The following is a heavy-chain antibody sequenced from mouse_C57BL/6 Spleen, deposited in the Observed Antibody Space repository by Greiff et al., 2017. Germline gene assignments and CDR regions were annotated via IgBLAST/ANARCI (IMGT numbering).Heavy chain of an antibody. Sequence: VQLQQSGAELVKPGASVKLSCTASGFNFKDYYMHWVKQRTEQGLAWIGRIDPEDGETNYAPKFQGKDTITADTSSNTAYLQLSSLTSEDTAVYYCARPVGDYDPYAMDYWGQGTTLTVSA. D-gene: IGHD2-4*01. CDR1: GFNFKDYY. J-gene: IGHJ4*01. CDR3: ARPVGDYDPYAMDY. V-gene: IGHV14-2*01. CDR2: IDPEDGET.